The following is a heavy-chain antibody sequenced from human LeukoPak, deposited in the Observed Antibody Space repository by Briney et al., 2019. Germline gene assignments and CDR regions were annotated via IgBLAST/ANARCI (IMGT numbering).Heavy chain of an antibody. CDR2: IYYSGST. CDR3: ARGRSSGMYYDFWSGYYRGAFDI. V-gene: IGHV4-30-4*08. J-gene: IGHJ3*02. CDR1: GGSISSGDYY. Sequence: SQTLSLTCTVSGGSISSGDYYWSWIRQPPGKGLEWIGYIYYSGSTYYNPSLKSRVTISVDTSKNQFSLKLSSVTAADTAVYYCARGRSSGMYYDFWSGYYRGAFDIWGQGTMVTVSS. D-gene: IGHD3-3*01.